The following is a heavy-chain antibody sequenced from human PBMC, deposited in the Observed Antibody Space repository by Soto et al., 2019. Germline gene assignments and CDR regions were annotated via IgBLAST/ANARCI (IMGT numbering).Heavy chain of an antibody. CDR1: GGAINSSNYY. V-gene: IGHV4-39*02. J-gene: IGHJ6*02. Sequence: SETLSLTCTISGGAINSSNYYLGWVRQPPGKRLEWIGFFYHTGSLYYNPSLKSRVTISSDTSKRHLPLRLRSVTAEDAGVYYYARFAMTVAGPADSAMDVWGLGTRVTVSS. D-gene: IGHD6-19*01. CDR3: ARFAMTVAGPADSAMDV. CDR2: FYHTGSL.